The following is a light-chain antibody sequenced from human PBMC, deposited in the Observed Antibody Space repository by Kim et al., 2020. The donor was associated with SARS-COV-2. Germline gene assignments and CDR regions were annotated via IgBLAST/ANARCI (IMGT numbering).Light chain of an antibody. Sequence: QSALTQPASVSASPGQSITIACTGTSSDVGTYHPVSWYQHHPGKAPKLIIYEINKRPSGVSHRFSGSKSGNTASLIISGLQAEDEADYYCCSYVQSRTAYVFGSGTKVTVL. CDR1: SSDVGTYHP. CDR2: EIN. J-gene: IGLJ1*01. V-gene: IGLV2-23*02. CDR3: CSYVQSRTAYV.